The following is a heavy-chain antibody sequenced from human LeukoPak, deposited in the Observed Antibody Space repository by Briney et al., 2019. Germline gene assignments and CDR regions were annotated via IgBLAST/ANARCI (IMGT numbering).Heavy chain of an antibody. CDR1: GGSISSHY. CDR2: ISNSGST. V-gene: IGHV4-59*11. J-gene: IGHJ6*03. D-gene: IGHD3-9*01. Sequence: SETLSLTCTVSGGSISSHYWTWIRQSPVKGLEWIGDISNSGSTSYNPSLKSRVTISIDTSKNQFSLKLSSVTAADTAVYYCGRGDLVRYFSFYYMDVWGKGTTVTVYS. CDR3: GRGDLVRYFSFYYMDV.